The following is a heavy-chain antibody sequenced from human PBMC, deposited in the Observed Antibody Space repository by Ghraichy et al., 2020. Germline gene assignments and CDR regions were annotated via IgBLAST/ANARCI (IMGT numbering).Heavy chain of an antibody. Sequence: GGSLRLSCAASGFTFSSYWMSWVRQAPGKGLEWVANIKQDGSEKYYVDSVKGRFTISRDNAKNSLYLQMNSLRAEDTAVYYCAKYSSSWYLPFDYWGQGTLVTVSS. J-gene: IGHJ4*02. CDR1: GFTFSSYW. V-gene: IGHV3-7*01. D-gene: IGHD6-13*01. CDR3: AKYSSSWYLPFDY. CDR2: IKQDGSEK.